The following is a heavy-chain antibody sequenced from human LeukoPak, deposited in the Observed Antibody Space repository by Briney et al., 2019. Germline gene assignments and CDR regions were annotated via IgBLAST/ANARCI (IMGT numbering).Heavy chain of an antibody. V-gene: IGHV1-3*01. J-gene: IGHJ4*02. CDR1: GYTFTSYA. CDR3: ARGHYYDSSGYSDFDY. CDR2: INAGNGNT. D-gene: IGHD3-22*01. Sequence: GASVKVSCKASGYTFTSYAMHWVRQAPGQRLEWMGWINAGNGNTKYSQKFQGRVTITRDTSASTAYMELSSLRSEDTAVYYCARGHYYDSSGYSDFDYWGQGTLVTVSS.